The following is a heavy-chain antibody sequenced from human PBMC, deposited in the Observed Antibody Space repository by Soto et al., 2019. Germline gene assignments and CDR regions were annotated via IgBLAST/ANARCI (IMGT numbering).Heavy chain of an antibody. CDR1: GGSISSYY. D-gene: IGHD6-19*01. J-gene: IGHJ4*02. CDR2: IYYSGST. Sequence: SETLSLTCTVSGGSISSYYWSWIRQPPGKGLEWIGYIYYSGSTNYNPSLKSRVTISVDTSKNQFSLKLSSATAADTAVYYCERVSSEWLEFDYWGQGTLVTVSS. CDR3: ERVSSEWLEFDY. V-gene: IGHV4-59*01.